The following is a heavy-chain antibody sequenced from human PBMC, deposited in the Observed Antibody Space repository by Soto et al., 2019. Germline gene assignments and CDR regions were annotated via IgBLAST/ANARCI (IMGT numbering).Heavy chain of an antibody. Sequence: GSLRLSCAASGFTFNNYSMNWVRQAPGKGLEWVSYISSSGTTIYYADSVKGRFTISRDSAKSSLYLQMNSLRAEDTAVYYCAKDLSEVLWFGIYYYYGMDVWGQGTTVTVSS. D-gene: IGHD3-10*01. CDR1: GFTFNNYS. CDR2: ISSSGTTI. J-gene: IGHJ6*02. V-gene: IGHV3-48*01. CDR3: AKDLSEVLWFGIYYYYGMDV.